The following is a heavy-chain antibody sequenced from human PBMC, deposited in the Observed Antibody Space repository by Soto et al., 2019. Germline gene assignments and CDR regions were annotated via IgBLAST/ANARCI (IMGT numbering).Heavy chain of an antibody. CDR2: ISSNGGGT. J-gene: IGHJ4*02. Sequence: GGSLRLSCSVSGLPFSDFGFHWLRQAPGKGLQYVAAISSNGGGTYYADSVKGRFTISRDNSKNTVNLQMTSLTTEDTAVYFCVKLLIVGMSVSDARRGDFCGQGTLGTVSS. V-gene: IGHV3-64D*06. CDR3: VKLLIVGMSVSDARRGDF. CDR1: GLPFSDFG. D-gene: IGHD3-16*02.